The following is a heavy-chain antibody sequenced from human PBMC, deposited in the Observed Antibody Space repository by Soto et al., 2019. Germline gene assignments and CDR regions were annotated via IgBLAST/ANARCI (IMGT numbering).Heavy chain of an antibody. V-gene: IGHV1-69*02. D-gene: IGHD2-15*01. CDR3: ASGYCSGGSCYSYNWFDP. CDR2: IIPILGIA. J-gene: IGHJ5*02. Sequence: QVQLVQSGAEVKKPGSSVKVSCKASGGTFSSYTISWVRQAPGQGLEWMGRIIPILGIANYAQKFQGRVTITADKSTSTAYRELSSLRSEDTAVYYCASGYCSGGSCYSYNWFDPWGQGTLVTVSS. CDR1: GGTFSSYT.